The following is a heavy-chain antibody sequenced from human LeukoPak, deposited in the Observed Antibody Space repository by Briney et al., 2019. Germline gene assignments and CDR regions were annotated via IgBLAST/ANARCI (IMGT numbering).Heavy chain of an antibody. CDR3: ATRQLTLYSSSTEYFQH. CDR2: ISGSGGST. D-gene: IGHD6-6*01. Sequence: GGSLRLSCAASGFTFSSYAMSWVRQAPGKGLEWVSAISGSGGSTYYADSVKGRFTISRDNSKNTLYLQMNSLRAEDTAVYYCATRQLTLYSSSTEYFQHWGQGTLVTVSS. J-gene: IGHJ1*01. V-gene: IGHV3-23*01. CDR1: GFTFSSYA.